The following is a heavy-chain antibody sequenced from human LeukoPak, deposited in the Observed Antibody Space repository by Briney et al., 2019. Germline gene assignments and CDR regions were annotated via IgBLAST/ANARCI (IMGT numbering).Heavy chain of an antibody. D-gene: IGHD3-3*01. V-gene: IGHV3-48*04. CDR1: GFTFYSYT. Sequence: GGSLRLSCAASGFTFYSYTMSWVRQAPGKGLEWVSYISSSGSTIYYADSVKGRFTISRDNAKNSLYLQMNSLRAEDTAVYYCARVVTIFGVVTYGMDVWGQGTTVTVSS. J-gene: IGHJ6*02. CDR3: ARVVTIFGVVTYGMDV. CDR2: ISSSGSTI.